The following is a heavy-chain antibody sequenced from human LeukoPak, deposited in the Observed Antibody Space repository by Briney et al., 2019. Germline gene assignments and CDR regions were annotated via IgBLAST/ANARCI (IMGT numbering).Heavy chain of an antibody. J-gene: IGHJ4*02. CDR2: IYYSGST. Sequence: SETLSLTCTVSGGSISSGGYYWSWIRQHPGKGPEWIGYIYYSGSTYYNPSLKSRVTISVDTSKNQFSLKLSSVTAADTAVYYCARGNEGLLWFGELLMNWGQGTLVTVSS. CDR1: GGSISSGGYY. CDR3: ARGNEGLLWFGELLMN. V-gene: IGHV4-31*03. D-gene: IGHD3-10*01.